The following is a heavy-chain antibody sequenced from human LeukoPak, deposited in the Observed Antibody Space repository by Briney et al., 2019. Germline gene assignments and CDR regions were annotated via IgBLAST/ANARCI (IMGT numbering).Heavy chain of an antibody. Sequence: GASVKVSCKASGYTFTGYYMHWVRQAPGQGLEWMGWINPNSGGTNYAQKFQGRVTMTRDTSISTAYMELSRLRSDDTAVYYCAREPPRGRGSYYFDYWGQGTLVTVSS. D-gene: IGHD3-10*01. CDR1: GYTFTGYY. V-gene: IGHV1-2*02. J-gene: IGHJ4*02. CDR3: AREPPRGRGSYYFDY. CDR2: INPNSGGT.